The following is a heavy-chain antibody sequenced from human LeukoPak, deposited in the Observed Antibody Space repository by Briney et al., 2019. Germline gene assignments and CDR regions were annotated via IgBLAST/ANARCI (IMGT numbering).Heavy chain of an antibody. V-gene: IGHV4-61*02. CDR2: IYTSGST. CDR1: GGSISSGSYY. J-gene: IGHJ5*02. D-gene: IGHD3-9*01. CDR3: ARGDYDILTGYSWFDP. Sequence: SETLSLTCTVSGGSISSGSYYWSWIRQPAGKGLEWIGRIYTSGSTNYNPSLKSRVTISVDTSKNQFSLKLSSVTAADTAVYYCARGDYDILTGYSWFDPWGQGTLVTVSS.